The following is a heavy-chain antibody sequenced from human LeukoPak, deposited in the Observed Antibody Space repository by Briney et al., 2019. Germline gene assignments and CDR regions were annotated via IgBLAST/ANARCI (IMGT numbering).Heavy chain of an antibody. V-gene: IGHV1-2*02. CDR1: GYTFTGYY. J-gene: IGHJ4*02. D-gene: IGHD2-15*01. Sequence: ASVNVSFKASGYTFTGYYMHWVRQAPGQGLEWMGWINPNSGGTNYAQKFQGRVTMTRDTSISTAYMELSRLRSDDTAVYYCARDRGELRAKPYFDYWGQGTLVTVSS. CDR3: ARDRGELRAKPYFDY. CDR2: INPNSGGT.